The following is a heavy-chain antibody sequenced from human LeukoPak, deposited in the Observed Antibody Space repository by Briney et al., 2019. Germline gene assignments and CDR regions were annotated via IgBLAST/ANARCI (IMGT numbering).Heavy chain of an antibody. CDR2: IYYSGST. V-gene: IGHV4-59*01. CDR3: ARGGRDYGDSSFDY. Sequence: SETLSLTCAVYVGSFSGYYWSWIRQPPGKGLEWIGHIYYSGSTNYNPSLKSRVTISVDTSKNQFSLKLSSVTAADTAVYYCARGGRDYGDSSFDYWGQGTLVTVSS. CDR1: VGSFSGYY. D-gene: IGHD4-17*01. J-gene: IGHJ4*02.